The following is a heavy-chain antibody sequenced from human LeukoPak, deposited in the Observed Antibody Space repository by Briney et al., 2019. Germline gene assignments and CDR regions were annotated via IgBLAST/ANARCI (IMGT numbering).Heavy chain of an antibody. V-gene: IGHV5-51*01. CDR1: GYSFTSYW. Sequence: GESLKISCKGSGYSFTSYWIGWVRQMPGKGLEWMGIIYPGDSDTRYSPSFQGQVTISADKSISTAYLQWSSLKASDTAMYYCARSGHSSGWDYYYYYMDVWGKGTTVTISS. CDR3: ARSGHSSGWDYYYYYMDV. J-gene: IGHJ6*03. D-gene: IGHD6-19*01. CDR2: IYPGDSDT.